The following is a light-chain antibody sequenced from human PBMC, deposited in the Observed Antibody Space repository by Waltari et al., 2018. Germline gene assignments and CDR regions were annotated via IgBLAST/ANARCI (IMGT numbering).Light chain of an antibody. Sequence: QPALTQPASVSGSPGQSITISCTGSSNDIGNSNHVCWYQQHPGKAPRLIISEVTERPSGVPARFSGSKSGNTASLTISGLQAEDEADYYCLSYTTRISFVFGGGTKLSVL. J-gene: IGLJ2*01. CDR3: LSYTTRISFV. V-gene: IGLV2-23*02. CDR1: SNDIGNSNH. CDR2: EVT.